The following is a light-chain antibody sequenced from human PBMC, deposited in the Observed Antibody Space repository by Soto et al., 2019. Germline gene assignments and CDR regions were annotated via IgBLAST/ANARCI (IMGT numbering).Light chain of an antibody. CDR1: QDISNY. CDR2: DAS. V-gene: IGKV1-33*01. CDR3: RQYDNLRGT. Sequence: DIQMTQSPSSLSASVGDRVTITCQASQDISNYLNWYQQKPGKAPKLLIYDASNLETGVPSRFSGSGSGTDFTFTISSLQPEDIATYYCRQYDNLRGTFGGGTKVEIK. J-gene: IGKJ4*01.